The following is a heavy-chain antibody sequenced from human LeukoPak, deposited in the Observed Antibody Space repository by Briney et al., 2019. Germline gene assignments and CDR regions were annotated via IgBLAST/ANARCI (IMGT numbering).Heavy chain of an antibody. D-gene: IGHD6-19*01. J-gene: IGHJ4*02. Sequence: PGGSLRLSCEASGFIFGTYGMHWVRQAPGKGLEWVALIWYDGSNKYYADSVKGRFTISRDNSKNTLYLQTNSLRAEDTALYYCVRGSGWAYYFDYWGQGTLVTVSS. V-gene: IGHV3-33*01. CDR1: GFIFGTYG. CDR2: IWYDGSNK. CDR3: VRGSGWAYYFDY.